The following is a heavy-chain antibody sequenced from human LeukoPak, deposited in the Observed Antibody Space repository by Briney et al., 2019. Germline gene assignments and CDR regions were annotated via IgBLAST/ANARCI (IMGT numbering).Heavy chain of an antibody. CDR2: IKQDGSEK. CDR1: GFTFSTYW. J-gene: IGHJ4*02. Sequence: PGGSLRLSRAASGFTFSTYWMSWVRQAPGKGLEWVANIKQDGSEKYYVDSVKGRFTISRDNAKNSVYLQMNSLRAEDTAVYYCARDRHNKDFWSGGDYWGQGTLVTVSS. D-gene: IGHD3-3*01. CDR3: ARDRHNKDFWSGGDY. V-gene: IGHV3-7*01.